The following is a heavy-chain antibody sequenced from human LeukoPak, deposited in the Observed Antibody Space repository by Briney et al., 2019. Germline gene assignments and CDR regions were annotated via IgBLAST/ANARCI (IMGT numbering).Heavy chain of an antibody. Sequence: PGGSLRLSCVASGFTFSSYWMSWVRQAPGKGLEWVANIKQDGSEQYYVDSVKGRFTISRDNAKNSLYLQMNSLRAEDTAVYYCARGPSGYHNTGGQGTLVTVSS. V-gene: IGHV3-7*01. CDR1: GFTFSSYW. CDR3: ARGPSGYHNT. CDR2: IKQDGSEQ. D-gene: IGHD5-12*01. J-gene: IGHJ4*02.